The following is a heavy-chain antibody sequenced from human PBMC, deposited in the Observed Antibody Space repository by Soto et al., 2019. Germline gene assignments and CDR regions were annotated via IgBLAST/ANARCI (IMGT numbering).Heavy chain of an antibody. Sequence: ESGGGLMRPGGSLRLSCTASGFMFEKYDMHWVRQRAGKGLEWVAAIGTTGHPYYPGSAKGRFNISRENVKNSLFLQVNDLNAGDTAVYYCARGSSGWYADLDSWGHGTLVTVSA. CDR3: ARGSSGWYADLDS. J-gene: IGHJ5*01. CDR1: GFMFEKYD. V-gene: IGHV3-13*05. CDR2: IGTTGHP. D-gene: IGHD6-19*01.